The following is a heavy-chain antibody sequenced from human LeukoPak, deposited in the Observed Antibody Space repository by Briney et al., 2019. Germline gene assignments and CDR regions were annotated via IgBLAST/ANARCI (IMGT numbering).Heavy chain of an antibody. CDR3: ARDIVVVVAATPGYYYYGMDV. J-gene: IGHJ6*02. D-gene: IGHD2-15*01. CDR2: IKQDGSEK. V-gene: IGHV3-7*01. CDR1: GLTLSNYW. Sequence: PGGSLRLSCTASGLTLSNYWMIWVRQAPGKGLQWVAKIKQDGSEKYYVDSVKGRFTISRDNAKNSLYLQMNSLRAEDTAVYYCARDIVVVVAATPGYYYYGMDVWGQGTTVTVSS.